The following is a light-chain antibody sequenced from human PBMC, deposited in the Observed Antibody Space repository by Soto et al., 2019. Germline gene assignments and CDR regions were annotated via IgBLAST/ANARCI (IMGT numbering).Light chain of an antibody. CDR3: RSYTGSSNIYV. J-gene: IGLJ1*01. Sequence: SVLTHSPSWSGSPGQSITISWTGTSSDVGTYNYVSWYQQHPGKAPKVMIYEVTYRPSGVYNRFSGSKYGNTASLNLSGLQAEEEAEYYCRSYTGSSNIYVLGNGTKVTVL. CDR1: SSDVGTYNY. CDR2: EVT. V-gene: IGLV2-14*01.